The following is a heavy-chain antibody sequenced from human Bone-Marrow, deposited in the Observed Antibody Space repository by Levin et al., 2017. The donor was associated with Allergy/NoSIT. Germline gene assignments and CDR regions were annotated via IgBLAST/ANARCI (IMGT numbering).Heavy chain of an antibody. J-gene: IGHJ6*02. CDR2: ISTSGYII. D-gene: IGHD3-10*01. V-gene: IGHV3-11*01. Sequence: LSLTCAASGFNFTDHYMNWIRQSPGKGLEWVSSISTSGYIIYYADSVKGRFTISRDNAKNSLYLQMSSLRVEDTAVYYCARDRMLRGGTYGLDVWGQGTTVTVSS. CDR3: ARDRMLRGGTYGLDV. CDR1: GFNFTDHY.